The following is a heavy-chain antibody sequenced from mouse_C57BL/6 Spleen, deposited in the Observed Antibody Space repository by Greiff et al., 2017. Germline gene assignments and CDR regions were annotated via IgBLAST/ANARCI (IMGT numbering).Heavy chain of an antibody. CDR1: GYTFTSYW. Sequence: QVQLQQSGAELVKPGASVTMSCKASGYTFTSYWITWVKQRPGQGLEWIGAIYPGSGSTNYNEKFKSKATLTVDTSSSTAYMQLSSLTSEDSAVYYCARTGDGSPLAYWGQGTLVTVSA. D-gene: IGHD1-1*01. CDR2: IYPGSGST. V-gene: IGHV1-55*01. J-gene: IGHJ3*01. CDR3: ARTGDGSPLAY.